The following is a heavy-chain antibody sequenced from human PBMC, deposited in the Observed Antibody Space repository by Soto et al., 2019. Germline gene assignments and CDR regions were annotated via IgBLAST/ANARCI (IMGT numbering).Heavy chain of an antibody. CDR1: GFIFSNYA. J-gene: IGHJ4*02. CDR3: ARDRVYYYDNSGYYNFDY. CDR2: VSYDGNNQ. D-gene: IGHD3-22*01. Sequence: QVQLVESGGGVVQPGRSLRVSCAASGFIFSNYAMHWVRQAPGKGLEWVAVVSYDGNNQFYAESVKGRFNISRDSSKTTLYLQTNNLREEDTAVYYCARDRVYYYDNSGYYNFDYWGQGTLVIVSS. V-gene: IGHV3-30-3*01.